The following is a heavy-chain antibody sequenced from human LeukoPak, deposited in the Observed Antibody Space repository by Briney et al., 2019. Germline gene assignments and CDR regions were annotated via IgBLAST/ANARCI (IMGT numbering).Heavy chain of an antibody. Sequence: ASVKVSCKASGYTFTGYYMHWVRQAPGQGLEWMGWINPNSGGTNYAQKFQGRVTMTRDTSISTAYMELKSLRSDDTAVYYCARIQSRIIAARPGNPAFDYWGRGTLVTVSS. V-gene: IGHV1-2*02. CDR3: ARIQSRIIAARPGNPAFDY. D-gene: IGHD6-6*01. J-gene: IGHJ4*02. CDR1: GYTFTGYY. CDR2: INPNSGGT.